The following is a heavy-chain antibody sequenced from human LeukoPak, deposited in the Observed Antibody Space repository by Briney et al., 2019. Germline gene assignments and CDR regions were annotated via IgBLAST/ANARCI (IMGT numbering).Heavy chain of an antibody. D-gene: IGHD3-10*01. CDR2: INPNSGGT. CDR1: GGTFSSYA. CDR3: VSTMVRGVITHDSYYFDY. Sequence: ASVKVSCKASGGTFSSYAISWVRQAPGQGLEWMGWINPNSGGTNYAQKFQGRVTMTRDTSISTAYMELSRLRSDDTAVYYCVSTMVRGVITHDSYYFDYWGQGTLVTVSS. V-gene: IGHV1-2*02. J-gene: IGHJ4*02.